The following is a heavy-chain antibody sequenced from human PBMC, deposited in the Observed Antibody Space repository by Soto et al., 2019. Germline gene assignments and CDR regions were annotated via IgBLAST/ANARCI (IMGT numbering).Heavy chain of an antibody. CDR1: DFSPSEAW. J-gene: IGHJ3*02. D-gene: IGHD7-27*01. Sequence: EAQLAESGGGLVEPGGSLRLFCEGSDFSPSEAWVSWFRQAPGKGLEWVGLVQSKATGGTAVYAAPVKDRFTVSRDDSRNTLYLQMNSLNADDSAVYYCSASFATGGAFDIWGQGTMVTVSS. V-gene: IGHV3-15*05. CDR3: SASFATGGAFDI. CDR2: VQSKATGGTA.